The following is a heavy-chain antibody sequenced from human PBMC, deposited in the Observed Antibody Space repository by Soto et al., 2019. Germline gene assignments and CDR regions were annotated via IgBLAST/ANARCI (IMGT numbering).Heavy chain of an antibody. CDR3: AKKGLGSLATYCSTGDCHYAFEI. CDR2: ISGGGDGT. CDR1: GFTFGNYA. D-gene: IGHD2-15*01. J-gene: IGHJ3*02. Sequence: EVQLLESGGGLVQPGGSLRLSCAASGFTFGNYAMIWVRQAPGKGLEWVSTISGGGDGTYYADSVRGRFTISRENSRNPVYLQMNSLSAEDTAVYFCAKKGLGSLATYCSTGDCHYAFEIWGQGTMVTVSS. V-gene: IGHV3-23*01.